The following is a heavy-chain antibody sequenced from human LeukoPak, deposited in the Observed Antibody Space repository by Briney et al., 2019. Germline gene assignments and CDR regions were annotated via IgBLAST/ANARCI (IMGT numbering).Heavy chain of an antibody. CDR2: ISGNGAQT. CDR3: ARVGSRTIFGVIIDYGMDV. V-gene: IGHV3-23*01. Sequence: GGSLRLSCTASGFSFHTHAMSWVRQAPGNGLEWVSTISGNGAQTFSAGSVKGRFTISRDNSRTTLYLQMNNLRAEDTAVYYCARVGSRTIFGVIIDYGMDVWGQGTTVTVSS. CDR1: GFSFHTHA. D-gene: IGHD3-3*01. J-gene: IGHJ6*02.